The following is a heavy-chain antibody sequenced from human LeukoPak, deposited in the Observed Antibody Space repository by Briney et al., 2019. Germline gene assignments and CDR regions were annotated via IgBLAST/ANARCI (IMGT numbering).Heavy chain of an antibody. V-gene: IGHV3-74*01. CDR3: ARGQRYAMEV. CDR1: GFTLKSHG. Sequence: PGGSLRLTCEASGFTLKSHGMHWARQAPGKGLVWVSHITREGTITYYVDSVKGRFTMSRDDAKNTLYPQMNSLRADDTAVYYCARGQRYAMEVWGQGTKVTVSS. CDR2: ITREGTIT. D-gene: IGHD1-1*01. J-gene: IGHJ6*02.